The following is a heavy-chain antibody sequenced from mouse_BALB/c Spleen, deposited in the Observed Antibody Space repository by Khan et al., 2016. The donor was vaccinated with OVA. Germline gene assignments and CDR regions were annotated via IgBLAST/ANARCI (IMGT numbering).Heavy chain of an antibody. J-gene: IGHJ4*01. CDR2: ITYSGNI. CDR3: ARSYVSWAMDY. CDR1: GDSITSGF. D-gene: IGHD2-12*01. V-gene: IGHV3-8*02. Sequence: EVQLLESGPSLVKPSQTLSLSCSVTGDSITSGFWNWIRKFPGNKFEYLGYITYSGNIYYNPSLKSRISITRDTSKSQYYLQLNSVTTEDTATYXCARSYVSWAMDYWGQGTSVTVSS.